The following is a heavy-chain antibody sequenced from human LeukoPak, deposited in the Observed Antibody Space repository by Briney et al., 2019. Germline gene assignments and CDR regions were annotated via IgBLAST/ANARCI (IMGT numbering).Heavy chain of an antibody. D-gene: IGHD2-2*01. J-gene: IGHJ5*02. Sequence: SETLSLTCTVSGGSISIHYWSWIRQPPGKGLEWIGYIYTSGSTNYNPSLKSRVTISVDTSKSQFSLKLSSVTAADTAVYYCARCSSTSSGWFDPWGQGTLVTVSS. CDR3: ARCSSTSSGWFDP. V-gene: IGHV4-4*09. CDR2: IYTSGST. CDR1: GGSISIHY.